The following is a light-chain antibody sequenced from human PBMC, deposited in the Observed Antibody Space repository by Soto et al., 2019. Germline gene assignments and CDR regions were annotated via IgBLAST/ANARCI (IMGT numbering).Light chain of an antibody. J-gene: IGLJ2*01. CDR1: SSNIGSNY. V-gene: IGLV1-51*01. Sequence: QAVVTQPPSVSAAPGQKVTISCSGSSSNIGSNYVSWYKQLPGTDPKLLIYDNDKRPSGIPDRFSGSKSGTSATLGITGLQTGDEADYYCETWDNGLRVGVFGGGTKVTVL. CDR3: ETWDNGLRVGV. CDR2: DND.